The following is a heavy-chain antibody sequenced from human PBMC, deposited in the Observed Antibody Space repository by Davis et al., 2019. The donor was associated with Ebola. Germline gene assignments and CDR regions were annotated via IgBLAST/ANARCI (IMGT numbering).Heavy chain of an antibody. CDR3: ATSNWFDP. V-gene: IGHV4-61*05. J-gene: IGHJ5*02. CDR1: GGSISSSSYY. Sequence: SETLSLTCTVSGGSISSSSYYWSWIRQPPGKGLEWIGYIYYSGSTNYNPSLKSRVTISVDTSKNQFSLRLNSVTAADTAVYYCATSNWFDPRGQGTLVTVSS. CDR2: IYYSGST.